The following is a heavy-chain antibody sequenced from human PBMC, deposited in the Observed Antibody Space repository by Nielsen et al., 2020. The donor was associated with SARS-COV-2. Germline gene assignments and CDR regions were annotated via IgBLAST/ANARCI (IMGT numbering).Heavy chain of an antibody. D-gene: IGHD1-1*01. Sequence: SETLSLTCTVSGGSISSGGYYWSWIRQHPGKGLEWIGYIYYSGSTYYNPSLKSRVTISVDTSKNQFSLKLSSVTAADTAVYYCARDRLERLPPPYYFDYWGQGTLVTVSS. CDR3: ARDRLERLPPPYYFDY. V-gene: IGHV4-31*03. J-gene: IGHJ4*02. CDR1: GGSISSGGYY. CDR2: IYYSGST.